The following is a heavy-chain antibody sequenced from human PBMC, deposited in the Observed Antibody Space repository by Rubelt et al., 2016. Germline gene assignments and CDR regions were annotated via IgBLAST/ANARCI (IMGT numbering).Heavy chain of an antibody. D-gene: IGHD5-18*01. V-gene: IGHV3-7*01. Sequence: EVQLVESGGGLVQPGGSLRLSCEASGFTFNRYWMTWVRQAPGKGLEWVANIRQDGSEKSYVDSVKGRFTISRDNAKNSLYLQTNSLRAEDTAVYYCARNPRGHTYVGAFDIWGQGTMVTVSS. CDR2: IRQDGSEK. CDR3: ARNPRGHTYVGAFDI. CDR1: GFTFNRYW. J-gene: IGHJ3*02.